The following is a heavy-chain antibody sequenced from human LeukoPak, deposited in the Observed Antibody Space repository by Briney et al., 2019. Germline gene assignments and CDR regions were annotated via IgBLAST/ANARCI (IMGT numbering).Heavy chain of an antibody. V-gene: IGHV3-33*01. D-gene: IGHD4-17*01. Sequence: SGGSLRLSCAASGFTFSSYGMHWVRQAPGKGLEWVAVIWYDGSNKYYADSVKGRFTISRDNSKNTLYLQLNSLRAEDTAVYYCATRPGVTTFHWGQGTLVTVSS. CDR3: ATRPGVTTFH. CDR2: IWYDGSNK. CDR1: GFTFSSYG. J-gene: IGHJ4*02.